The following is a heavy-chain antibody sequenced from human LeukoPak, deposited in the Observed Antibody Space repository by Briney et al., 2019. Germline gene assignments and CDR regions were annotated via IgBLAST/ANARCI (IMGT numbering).Heavy chain of an antibody. V-gene: IGHV3-72*01. CDR1: GFTFSDHY. CDR2: TRNKATSYAT. CDR3: ARGMSGGYYPLGY. D-gene: IGHD1-26*01. Sequence: GGSLRLSCAASGFTFSDHYMDWVRQPPGKGLEGVGRTRNKATSYATEYAASVKGRFSISRDDSKNSLYLQMNSLRTEDTAVYYCARGMSGGYYPLGYWGQGTLVTVSP. J-gene: IGHJ4*02.